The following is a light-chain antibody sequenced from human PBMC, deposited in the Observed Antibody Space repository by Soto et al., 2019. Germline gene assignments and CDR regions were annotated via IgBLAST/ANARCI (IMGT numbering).Light chain of an antibody. V-gene: IGKV1-5*01. CDR3: QQYNRNTWS. Sequence: DIQMTQSPSTLSASVGGRVTITCRASQSVGTWVAWYQQKPGKAPKLLIYGASNLESGVPSRFSGSGSGTEFTLTITTLQPGDFATYFCQQYNRNTWSFGPGTKVDI. J-gene: IGKJ1*01. CDR2: GAS. CDR1: QSVGTW.